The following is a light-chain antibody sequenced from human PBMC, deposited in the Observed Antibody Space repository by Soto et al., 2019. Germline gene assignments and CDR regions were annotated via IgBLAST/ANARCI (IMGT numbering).Light chain of an antibody. J-gene: IGLJ1*01. V-gene: IGLV1-40*01. CDR2: GNI. CDR3: QSYDVSLTAYV. CDR1: SSNIGAGYD. Sequence: QAVVTQPPSVSGAPGQRVTFSCTGSSSNIGAGYDVHWYQQFPGTAPKLLISGNINRPSGIPDRFSGSKSGTSASLAITGLQTEDEADYYCQSYDVSLTAYVFGTGTKVTVL.